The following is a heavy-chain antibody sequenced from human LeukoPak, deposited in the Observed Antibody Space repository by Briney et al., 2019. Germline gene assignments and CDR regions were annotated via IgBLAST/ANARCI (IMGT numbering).Heavy chain of an antibody. J-gene: IGHJ4*02. D-gene: IGHD4-17*01. CDR1: GFTFSSYA. V-gene: IGHV3-23*01. Sequence: GGSLRLSCTASGFTFSSYAMNCVRQAPGKGLEWVSGIGAGGTFTYYADSVKGRFTISRDNSMNTLYLQMNSLRADHTAVYYCAKDRDHTTYGYYFDYWGQGTLVTVSS. CDR3: AKDRDHTTYGYYFDY. CDR2: IGAGGTFT.